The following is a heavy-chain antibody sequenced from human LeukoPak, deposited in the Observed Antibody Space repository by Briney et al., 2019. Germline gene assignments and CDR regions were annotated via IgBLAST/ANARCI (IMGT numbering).Heavy chain of an antibody. J-gene: IGHJ4*02. V-gene: IGHV3-23*01. Sequence: GGSLRLSCAVSGITLSNYGMSWVRQAPGKGLEWVAGTSNSAGRTNYADSVKGRFTISRDNPKNTLYLQMNSLRAEDTAVYFCAKRGVVIRVILVGFHKEAYYFDYWGQGTLVTVSS. D-gene: IGHD3-22*01. CDR2: TSNSAGRT. CDR3: AKRGVVIRVILVGFHKEAYYFDY. CDR1: GITLSNYG.